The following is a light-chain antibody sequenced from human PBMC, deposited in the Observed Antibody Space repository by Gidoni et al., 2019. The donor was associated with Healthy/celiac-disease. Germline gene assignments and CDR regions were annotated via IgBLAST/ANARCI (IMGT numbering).Light chain of an antibody. V-gene: IGKV4-1*01. J-gene: IGKJ2*01. Sequence: DIVMTQSPDSLAVSLGERATINCKSSQSVLYSSNNKNYLAWYQQKPGQPPKLLIYWASTRESGVPDRFSGSGSGTDFTLTISSLQAEDVAVYYCQQYYSTPRNTFXQXTKLXIK. CDR3: QQYYSTPRNT. CDR2: WAS. CDR1: QSVLYSSNNKNY.